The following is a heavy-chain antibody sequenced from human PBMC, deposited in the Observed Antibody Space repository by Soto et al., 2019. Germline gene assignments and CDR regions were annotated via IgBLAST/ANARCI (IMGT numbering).Heavy chain of an antibody. Sequence: GGSLRLSCAASGFTFSSYAMGWVRQAPGKGLEWVSGISDSSISIYYADSVKGRFTISRDNSKNTPYLQMTSLRAEDTAVYYCVTFYGFLHFDYWGQGILVTVSS. J-gene: IGHJ4*02. D-gene: IGHD3-10*01. CDR3: VTFYGFLHFDY. CDR2: ISDSSISI. V-gene: IGHV3-23*01. CDR1: GFTFSSYA.